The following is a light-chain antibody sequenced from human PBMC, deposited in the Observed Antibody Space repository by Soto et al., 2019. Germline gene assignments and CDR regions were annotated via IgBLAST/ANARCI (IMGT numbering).Light chain of an antibody. CDR3: SSYAGSSNV. V-gene: IGLV2-8*01. CDR2: EVN. CDR1: SSDVGGYKY. Sequence: QSALTQPASVSGSPGQSITISCTGTSSDVGGYKYVSWYQQNPGKAPKLMIYEVNKRPSGVPDRFSGSKSGNTASLTVSGLQAEDEADYYCSSYAGSSNVFGTGTKLTVL. J-gene: IGLJ1*01.